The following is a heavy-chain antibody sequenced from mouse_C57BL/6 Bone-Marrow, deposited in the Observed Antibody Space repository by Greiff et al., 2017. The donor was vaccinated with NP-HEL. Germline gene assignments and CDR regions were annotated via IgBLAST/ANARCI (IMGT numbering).Heavy chain of an antibody. CDR3: ARPFITTVVASFDY. CDR2: IDPEDGDT. J-gene: IGHJ2*01. V-gene: IGHV14-2*01. Sequence: EVQLVESGAELVQPGASVKLSCTASGFNIKDYYMHWVKQRTEQGLEWIGRIDPEDGDTKYAPKFQGKATITADTSSNTAYLQLSSLTSEDTAVYYCARPFITTVVASFDYWGQGTTLTVSS. D-gene: IGHD1-1*01. CDR1: GFNIKDYY.